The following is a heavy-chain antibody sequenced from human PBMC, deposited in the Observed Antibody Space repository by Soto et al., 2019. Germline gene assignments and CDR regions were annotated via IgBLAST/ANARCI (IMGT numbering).Heavy chain of an antibody. Sequence: ASVKVSCKASGYTFTSYCMHWVRQAPGQGLEWMGIINPSGGSTSYAQKFQGRVTMTRDTSTSTVYMELSSLRSEDTAVYYCARDKQYSSGWSNWFDPWGQGTLVTVSS. D-gene: IGHD6-19*01. CDR3: ARDKQYSSGWSNWFDP. CDR1: GYTFTSYC. V-gene: IGHV1-46*01. J-gene: IGHJ5*02. CDR2: INPSGGST.